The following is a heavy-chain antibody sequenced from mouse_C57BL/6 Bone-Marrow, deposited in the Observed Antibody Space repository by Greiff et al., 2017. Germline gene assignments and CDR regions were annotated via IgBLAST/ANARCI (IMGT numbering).Heavy chain of an antibody. CDR2: IYPGNSDT. J-gene: IGHJ3*01. D-gene: IGHD2-2*01. CDR1: GYTFTSSW. V-gene: IGHV1-5*01. Sequence: EVQLQQSGTVLARPGASVKMSCKTSGYTFTSSWMHWVNQRPGQGLEWIGAIYPGNSDTSYNQKFKGKAKLTAVTSASTAYMELSSLTNEDSAVYYSTRDGYGGDWFAYWGQGTLVTVSA. CDR3: TRDGYGGDWFAY.